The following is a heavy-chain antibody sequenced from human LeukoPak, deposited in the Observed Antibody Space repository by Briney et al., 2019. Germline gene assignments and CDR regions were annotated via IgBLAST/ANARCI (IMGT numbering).Heavy chain of an antibody. J-gene: IGHJ4*02. D-gene: IGHD5-18*01. Sequence: TGGSLRLSCAASGFTFSDYYMSWIRQAPGKGLEWVSYISSRGRTIYYADSVKGRFTISRDNAKNSLYLQMNSLRAEDTAVYFCARDPLQLWSFDYWGQGTLVSVS. CDR1: GFTFSDYY. CDR2: ISSRGRTI. CDR3: ARDPLQLWSFDY. V-gene: IGHV3-11*01.